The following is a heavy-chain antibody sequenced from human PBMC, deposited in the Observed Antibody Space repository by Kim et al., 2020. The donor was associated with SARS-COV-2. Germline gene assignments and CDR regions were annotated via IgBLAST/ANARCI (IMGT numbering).Heavy chain of an antibody. V-gene: IGHV3-30*04. CDR2: ISYDGSNK. J-gene: IGHJ4*02. CDR3: ARDREYSSPANRCWFGVCGHDFDY. Sequence: GGSLRLSCAASGFTFSSYAMHWVRQAPGKGLEWVAVISYDGSNKYYADSVKGRFTISRDNSKNTLYLQMNSLRAEDTAVYYCARDREYSSPANRCWFGVCGHDFDYWGQGTLVTVSS. CDR1: GFTFSSYA. D-gene: IGHD6-6*01.